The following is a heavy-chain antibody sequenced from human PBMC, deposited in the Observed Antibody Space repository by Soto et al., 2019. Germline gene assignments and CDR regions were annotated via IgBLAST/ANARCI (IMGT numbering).Heavy chain of an antibody. Sequence: QVQLVQSGAEVKKPGASVKVSCKASGYTFTGYYMHWVRQAPGQGLEWMGWINPNSGGTNYAQKFQGWVTMTRDTSISTAYMELSRLRSDATAVYYCASTGAAGNRAEAFYIWGQGTMVTGSS. J-gene: IGHJ3*02. CDR3: ASTGAAGNRAEAFYI. V-gene: IGHV1-2*04. CDR2: INPNSGGT. CDR1: GYTFTGYY. D-gene: IGHD6-13*01.